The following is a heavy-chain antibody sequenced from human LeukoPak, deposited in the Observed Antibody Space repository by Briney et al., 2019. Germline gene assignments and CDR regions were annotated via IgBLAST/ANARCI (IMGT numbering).Heavy chain of an antibody. Sequence: ASVKVSCKASGYTFTSYYMHWVRQAPGQGLEWTGGIIPIFGTANYAQKFQGRVTITADESTSTAYMELSSLRSEDTAVYYCAGPGSGSYYNPSSGMDVWGQGTTVTVSS. CDR2: IIPIFGTA. J-gene: IGHJ6*02. V-gene: IGHV1-69*13. CDR1: GYTFTSYY. D-gene: IGHD3-10*01. CDR3: AGPGSGSYYNPSSGMDV.